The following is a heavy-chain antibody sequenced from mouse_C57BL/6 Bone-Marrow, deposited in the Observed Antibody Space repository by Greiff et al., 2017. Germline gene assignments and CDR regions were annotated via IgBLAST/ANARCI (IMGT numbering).Heavy chain of an antibody. CDR3: ARDDSKRAMEG. Sequence: VQLQQSGAELVRPGTSVKVSCTASGYAFTNYLIEWVKQRPGQGLEWIGVINPGSGGTKYNEKFKGKATLTADKSSSTAYMQLSSLTSEDSAVYFCARDDSKRAMEGRGQGTTVTVAS. CDR1: GYAFTNYL. J-gene: IGHJ4*01. CDR2: INPGSGGT. V-gene: IGHV1-54*01. D-gene: IGHD2-5*01.